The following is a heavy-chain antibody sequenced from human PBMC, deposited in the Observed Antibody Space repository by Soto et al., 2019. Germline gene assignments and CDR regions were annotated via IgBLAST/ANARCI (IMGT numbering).Heavy chain of an antibody. CDR3: AKSTHYYYSMDV. J-gene: IGHJ6*02. V-gene: IGHV1-2*04. CDR1: GYTFTGYY. Sequence: QVQLVQSGAEVKKPGASVKVSCKASGYTFTGYYMHWLRQAPGQGLEWMGWINPNSGGTNYAQKFQGWVTMTRDTSLRTAYMELSRPRSDDTAVYYCAKSTHYYYSMDVWGQGTTVTVSS. CDR2: INPNSGGT.